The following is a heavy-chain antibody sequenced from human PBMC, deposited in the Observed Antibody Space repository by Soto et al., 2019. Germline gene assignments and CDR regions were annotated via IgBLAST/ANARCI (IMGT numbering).Heavy chain of an antibody. CDR3: AKDLTF. Sequence: EVQLVESGGGLVQPGRSLRLSCAASGFTFDDYAMHWVRQAPGKGLEWVSGISWNSGSIGYADSVKGRFTISRDNAKNSLYLQINSMRAEDTALYYCAKDLTFWGQGTMVTVSS. CDR2: ISWNSGSI. J-gene: IGHJ3*01. V-gene: IGHV3-9*01. CDR1: GFTFDDYA.